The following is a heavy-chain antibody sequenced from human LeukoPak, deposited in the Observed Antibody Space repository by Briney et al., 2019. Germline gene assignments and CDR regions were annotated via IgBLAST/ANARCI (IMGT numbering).Heavy chain of an antibody. CDR1: GSSISSYY. CDR3: ATGVWFGEGDY. Sequence: SETLSLTCTVSGSSISSYYWSWIRQPPGKGLEWIGYIYYSGSTNYNPSLKSRVTISVDTSKNQFSLKLSSVTAADTAVYYCATGVWFGEGDYWGQGTLVTVSS. CDR2: IYYSGST. J-gene: IGHJ4*02. V-gene: IGHV4-59*08. D-gene: IGHD3-10*01.